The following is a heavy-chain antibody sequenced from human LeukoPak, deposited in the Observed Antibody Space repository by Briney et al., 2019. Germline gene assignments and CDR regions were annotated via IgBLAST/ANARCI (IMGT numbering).Heavy chain of an antibody. D-gene: IGHD6-19*01. CDR1: GFTFTRYS. CDR3: AREFSSGWYHNWFDP. CDR2: ISSSSTI. J-gene: IGHJ5*02. Sequence: GRSLRLSCAASGFTFTRYSMNWVRQAPGKGLEWVSYISSSSTIYYAGSVKGRFTISRDNAKNSLYLQMNSLRAEDTAVYYCAREFSSGWYHNWFDPWGQGTLVTVSS. V-gene: IGHV3-48*01.